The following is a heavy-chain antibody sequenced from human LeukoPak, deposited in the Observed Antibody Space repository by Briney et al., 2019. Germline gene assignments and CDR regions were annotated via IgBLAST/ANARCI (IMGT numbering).Heavy chain of an antibody. CDR3: ARDLPYCGGGSCYLDY. J-gene: IGHJ4*02. CDR2: IKSDGSEE. CDR1: GFTFSSYW. D-gene: IGHD2-15*01. Sequence: GGSLRLSCAASGFTFSSYWMTWVRQAPGKGLEWVANIKSDGSEENYVDSLKGRFTISRDNAKNSLFLQMNSLRAEDTAVYYCARDLPYCGGGSCYLDYWGQGTVVTVSS. V-gene: IGHV3-7*01.